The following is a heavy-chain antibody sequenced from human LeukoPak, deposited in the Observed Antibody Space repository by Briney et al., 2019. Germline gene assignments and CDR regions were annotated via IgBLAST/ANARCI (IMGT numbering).Heavy chain of an antibody. D-gene: IGHD3-22*01. J-gene: IGHJ4*02. CDR3: ARVGDTSGYFYYLDY. V-gene: IGHV4-59*11. CDR1: GGSITTHY. Sequence: SETLSLTCTVSGGSITTHYWSWIRQPPGKGLGWIGYISYSGGTNYNPSLKSRVTISLDTSKSQFSLKLSSMSAADTAVYYCARVGDTSGYFYYLDYWGQGTLVTVSS. CDR2: ISYSGGT.